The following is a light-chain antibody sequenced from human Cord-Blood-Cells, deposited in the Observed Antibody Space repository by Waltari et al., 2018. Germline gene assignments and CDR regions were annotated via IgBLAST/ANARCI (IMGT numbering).Light chain of an antibody. CDR3: SSYTSCSTWV. V-gene: IGLV2-14*01. CDR2: DVS. Sequence: QSALTQPASVSGSPGQTITLSCTGTSSEVGGYNYVSWYLQHPGKAPKLMIYDVSIGPACVCNRFSGSKSGNTADLTISGLQAEDAADYYCSSYTSCSTWVFGGGTKLTVL. CDR1: SSEVGGYNY. J-gene: IGLJ3*02.